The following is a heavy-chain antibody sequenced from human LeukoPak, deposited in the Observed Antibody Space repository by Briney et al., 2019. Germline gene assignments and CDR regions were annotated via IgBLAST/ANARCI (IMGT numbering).Heavy chain of an antibody. Sequence: GGSPRHSSAASGFTSRSSAICRGRHAPGEGVWWVAAFCDSGGTTYYADAVKGRFTISRDNSKNTQYLQMNSLRGEDTALYYCAKLTRGYCDSSACPNWFDPWGRGTLVTVSS. J-gene: IGHJ5*02. CDR1: GFTSRSSA. CDR2: FCDSGGTT. V-gene: IGHV3-23*01. CDR3: AKLTRGYCDSSACPNWFDP. D-gene: IGHD2/OR15-2a*01.